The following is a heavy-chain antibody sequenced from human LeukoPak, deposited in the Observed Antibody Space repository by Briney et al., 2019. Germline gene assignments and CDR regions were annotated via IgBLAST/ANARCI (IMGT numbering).Heavy chain of an antibody. CDR2: INHSGST. D-gene: IGHD2-15*01. J-gene: IGHJ5*02. Sequence: SETLSLTCTVSGGSISNYYWSWIRQPPGKGLEWIGEINHSGSTNYNPSLKSRVTISVDTSKNQFSLKLSSVTAADTAVYYCARAKFATGWFDPWGQGTLVTVSS. CDR3: ARAKFATGWFDP. CDR1: GGSISNYY. V-gene: IGHV4-34*01.